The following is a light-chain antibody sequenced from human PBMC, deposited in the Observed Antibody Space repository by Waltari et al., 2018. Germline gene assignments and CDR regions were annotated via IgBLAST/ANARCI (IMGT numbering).Light chain of an antibody. J-gene: IGLJ1*01. V-gene: IGLV2-8*01. CDR1: RKDFGAYTY. CDR3: SSYAGSIYV. Sequence: QSALTQPPSASGSPGQSVPITCTVTRKDFGAYTYVSWYQQHPGKVPKLMIYEASKRPSGVPDRFSGSKSGNTASLTVSGLQAEDEADYYCSSYAGSIYVFGTGTKVTVL. CDR2: EAS.